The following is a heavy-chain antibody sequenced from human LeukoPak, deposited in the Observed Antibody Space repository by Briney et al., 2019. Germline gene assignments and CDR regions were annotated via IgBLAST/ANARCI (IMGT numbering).Heavy chain of an antibody. D-gene: IGHD1-1*01. CDR1: GGSISSGSYY. CDR3: AREGGGGTGTTMVDY. Sequence: PSETLSLTCTVSGGSISSGSYYWSWIRQPAGKGLEWIGRIYTSGSTNYNPSLKSRVTISVDTSKNQFSLKLSSVTAADTAVYYCAREGGGGTGTTMVDYWGQGTLVTVSS. CDR2: IYTSGST. J-gene: IGHJ4*02. V-gene: IGHV4-61*02.